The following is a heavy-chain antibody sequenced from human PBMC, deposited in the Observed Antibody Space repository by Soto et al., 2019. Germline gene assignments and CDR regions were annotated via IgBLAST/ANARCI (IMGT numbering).Heavy chain of an antibody. J-gene: IGHJ4*02. V-gene: IGHV4-59*01. CDR3: ARGTSWQLPFDY. Sequence: LSLTCTVSSDSISSYYWSWIRQPPGKRLEWIGYISYSGSTDYNPSLKSRVTISGDTSKNQFSLKVSSVTAADTAVYYCARGTSWQLPFDYWGQGTLVTVS. CDR1: SDSISSYY. CDR2: ISYSGST. D-gene: IGHD6-13*01.